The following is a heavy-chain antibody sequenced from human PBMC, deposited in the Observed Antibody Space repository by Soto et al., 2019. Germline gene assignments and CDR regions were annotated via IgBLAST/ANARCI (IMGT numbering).Heavy chain of an antibody. D-gene: IGHD4-17*01. CDR3: GNQAYGGNGYHFAY. Sequence: QLQLQESGPGLVKPSETLSLTCTVSSGSITSSTYYWGWIRQPPGKGLEWIGNIYSSGSTYYNPSLKSRVTISLDTSKTQLSLKLTSVTAEDTAVYYCGNQAYGGNGYHFAYWGQGTLVTVPA. V-gene: IGHV4-39*01. J-gene: IGHJ4*02. CDR2: IYSSGST. CDR1: SGSITSSTYY.